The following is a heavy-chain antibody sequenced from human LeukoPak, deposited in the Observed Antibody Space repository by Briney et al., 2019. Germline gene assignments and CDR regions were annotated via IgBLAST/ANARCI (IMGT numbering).Heavy chain of an antibody. J-gene: IGHJ6*03. CDR3: ARDISGRYMDV. CDR1: GGSISSYY. V-gene: IGHV4-59*01. CDR2: IYYSGST. D-gene: IGHD2-15*01. Sequence: SETLTLTCTVSGGSISSYYWSWIRQPPGKGLEWIGYIYYSGSTNYNPSLKSRVTISVDTSKNQFSLKLSSVTAADTAVYYCARDISGRYMDVWGKGTTVTVSS.